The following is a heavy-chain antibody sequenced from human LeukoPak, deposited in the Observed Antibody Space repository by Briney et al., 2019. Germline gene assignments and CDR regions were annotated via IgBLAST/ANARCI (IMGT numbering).Heavy chain of an antibody. J-gene: IGHJ4*02. D-gene: IGHD1-26*01. CDR1: GFTFSSYA. CDR2: ISGSGGST. Sequence: GGSLRLSCAASGFTFSSYAMGWVRQAPGKGLEWVSAISGSGGSTYYADSVKGRFTISRDNSKNTLFLQMNSLRAEDTAVYYCAKWGGSYRGGVTFDYWGQGTLVTVSS. CDR3: AKWGGSYRGGVTFDY. V-gene: IGHV3-23*01.